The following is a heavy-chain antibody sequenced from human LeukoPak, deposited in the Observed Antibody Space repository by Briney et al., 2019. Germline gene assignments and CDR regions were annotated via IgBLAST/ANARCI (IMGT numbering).Heavy chain of an antibody. J-gene: IGHJ4*02. CDR1: GLTFSSYA. CDR2: ISDSGDYT. D-gene: IGHD2-8*01. CDR3: AKDTSIGKYCTNGVCSPFDY. Sequence: GGSLRLSCAGSGLTFSSYAMSWVRQAPGQGREWVSVISDSGDYTSYADSVRGRFTISRDNSRNTLYLQMISLRPEDTAVYYCAKDTSIGKYCTNGVCSPFDYWGQGTPVTVSS. V-gene: IGHV3-23*01.